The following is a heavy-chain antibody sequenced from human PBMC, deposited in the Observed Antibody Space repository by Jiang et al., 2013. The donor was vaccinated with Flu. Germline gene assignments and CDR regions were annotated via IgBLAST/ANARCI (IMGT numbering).Heavy chain of an antibody. CDR1: GGSISSSSYY. CDR2: IYYSGST. CDR3: ARQSHYGDYGYFDY. D-gene: IGHD4-17*01. V-gene: IGHV4-39*01. J-gene: IGHJ4*02. Sequence: GPGLVKPSETLSLTCTVSGGSISSSSYYWGWIRQPPGKGLEWIGSIYYSGSTYYNPSLKSRVTISVDTSKNQFSLKLSSVTAADTAVYYCARQSHYGDYGYFDYWGQGTLVTVSS.